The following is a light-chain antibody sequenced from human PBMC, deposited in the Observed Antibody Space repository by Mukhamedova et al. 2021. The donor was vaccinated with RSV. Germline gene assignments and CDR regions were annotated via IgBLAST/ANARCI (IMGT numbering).Light chain of an antibody. CDR2: KDS. CDR3: QSADSSDVV. J-gene: IGLJ2*01. Sequence: RITCSGDALPKQYAYWYQQKPGQAPVLVIYKDSERPSGIPERFSGSSSGTTVTLTISGVQAEDEADYYCQSADSSDVVFGGGTKL. CDR1: ALPKQY. V-gene: IGLV3-25*03.